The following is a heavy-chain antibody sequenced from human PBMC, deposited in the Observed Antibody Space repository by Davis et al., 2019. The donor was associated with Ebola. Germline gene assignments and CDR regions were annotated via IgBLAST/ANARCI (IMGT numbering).Heavy chain of an antibody. V-gene: IGHV1-2*06. D-gene: IGHD5-12*01. J-gene: IGHJ4*02. Sequence: ASVKVSCKTSGYSFTAYYIHWVRQAPGQGLEWMGRINPNSGGTNYAQKFQGRVTMTRDTSITTAYMELSRLRSDDTAVYYCARDIEGVWLPSRALLDYWGQGTLVTVSS. CDR1: GYSFTAYY. CDR3: ARDIEGVWLPSRALLDY. CDR2: INPNSGGT.